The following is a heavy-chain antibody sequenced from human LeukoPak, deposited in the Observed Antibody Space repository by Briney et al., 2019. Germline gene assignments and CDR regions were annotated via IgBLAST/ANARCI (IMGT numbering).Heavy chain of an antibody. CDR2: IWYDGSNK. Sequence: PGGSLRLSCAASGFTFSSYGMHWVRQAPGKGLEWVAVIWYDGSNKYYADSVKGRFTISRDNSKNTLYLQMNSLRAEDTAVYYCARSLRGVMTTNPYSMGYWGQGTLVTVSS. CDR1: GFTFSSYG. J-gene: IGHJ4*02. CDR3: ARSLRGVMTTNPYSMGY. D-gene: IGHD3-10*01. V-gene: IGHV3-33*01.